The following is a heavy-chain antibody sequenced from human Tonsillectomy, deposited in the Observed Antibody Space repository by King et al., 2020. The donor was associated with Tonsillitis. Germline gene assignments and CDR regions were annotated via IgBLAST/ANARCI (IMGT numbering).Heavy chain of an antibody. D-gene: IGHD3-22*01. Sequence: VQLVESGGGVVQPGRSLRLSCAASGFTFSSYAMHWVRQAPGKWLEWVAVISYDGSNKYYADSVKGRFTISRDNSKNTLYLQMNSLRTEDTAVYYCAREGWDYYDSSGYPNAFDIWGQGTMVTVSS. CDR2: ISYDGSNK. J-gene: IGHJ3*02. V-gene: IGHV3-30*04. CDR1: GFTFSSYA. CDR3: AREGWDYYDSSGYPNAFDI.